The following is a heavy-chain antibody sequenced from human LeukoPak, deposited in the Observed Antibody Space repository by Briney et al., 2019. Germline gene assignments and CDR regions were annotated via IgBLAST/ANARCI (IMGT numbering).Heavy chain of an antibody. Sequence: SETLSLTCTVSGGSISSYYWSWIRQPPGKGLEWIGYIYYSGSTNYNPSLKNRVTMSVDTSKNQFSLKLNSVTAADTAVYYCARVGDYGRAFDIWGQGTMVTVSS. V-gene: IGHV4-59*01. D-gene: IGHD4-17*01. CDR2: IYYSGST. CDR1: GGSISSYY. CDR3: ARVGDYGRAFDI. J-gene: IGHJ3*02.